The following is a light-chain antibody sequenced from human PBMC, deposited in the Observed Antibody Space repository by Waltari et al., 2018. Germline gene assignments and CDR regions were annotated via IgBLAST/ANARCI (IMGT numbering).Light chain of an antibody. J-gene: IGKJ1*01. CDR1: PSIGVW. Sequence: IQMTQSPSSPSASVGDSAIITCRASPSIGVWLAWYQQKPGKAPNLLIHDASDLESGVPSRFSGSGSGTEFTLTINSLQPDDFATYYCQQYSTYPRFGQGTRVEIK. V-gene: IGKV1-5*01. CDR3: QQYSTYPR. CDR2: DAS.